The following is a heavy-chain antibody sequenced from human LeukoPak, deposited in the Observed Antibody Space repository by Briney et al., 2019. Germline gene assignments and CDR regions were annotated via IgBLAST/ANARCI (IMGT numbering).Heavy chain of an antibody. Sequence: SGTLSLTCAASGGSISSSNWWSWVRQPPGKGLEWIGEIYHSGSTNYNPSLKSRVTISVDKSKNQFSLKLSSVTAADTAVYYCARSSGVGAMAPFDYWGQGTLVTVSS. V-gene: IGHV4-4*02. CDR2: IYHSGST. CDR1: GGSISSSNW. J-gene: IGHJ4*02. CDR3: ARSSGVGAMAPFDY. D-gene: IGHD1-26*01.